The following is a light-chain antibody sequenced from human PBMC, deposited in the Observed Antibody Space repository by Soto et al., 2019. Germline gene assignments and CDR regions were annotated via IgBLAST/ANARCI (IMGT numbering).Light chain of an antibody. CDR3: QQYDNLPFT. V-gene: IGKV1-33*01. Sequence: DVQLTQSPSSLSASVGDRVTVICQASQDINNYLNWYQQKPGKAPKVLIYEASNLKTGVPSRFSGSRSGTDFTFTISSLQPEDFATYYCQQYDNLPFTFGGGTKVDIK. CDR2: EAS. J-gene: IGKJ4*01. CDR1: QDINNY.